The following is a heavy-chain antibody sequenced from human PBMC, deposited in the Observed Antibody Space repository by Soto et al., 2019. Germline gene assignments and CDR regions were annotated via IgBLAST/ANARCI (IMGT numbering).Heavy chain of an antibody. CDR2: IYPGGSDT. CDR1: GYGFTSYW. Sequence: GESLKISCKGSGYGFTSYWIGWVRQMPGKGLEWMGTIYPGGSDTRYSPSFQGQVTISADKSTTTAYLQWSGLKASDTAMYYCARRYNAYYFDYWGQGISVTVSS. V-gene: IGHV5-51*01. CDR3: ARRYNAYYFDY. D-gene: IGHD1-1*01. J-gene: IGHJ4*02.